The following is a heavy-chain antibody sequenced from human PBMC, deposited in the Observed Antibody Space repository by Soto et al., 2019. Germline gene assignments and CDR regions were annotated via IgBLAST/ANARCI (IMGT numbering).Heavy chain of an antibody. CDR2: ISTYNGDT. J-gene: IGHJ6*02. CDR3: ARAGAAPDYYYGMDG. V-gene: IGHV1-18*01. D-gene: IGHD2-15*01. CDR1: GYTFSTSG. Sequence: QVQLVQSGAEVRKPGASVKVSCKASGYTFSTSGMSWLRQAPGQGLEWMGWISTYNGDTNDAPKFQDRVTMTSDTSTSTVYMELRSLRSDDTAVYYCARAGAAPDYYYGMDGWGQGTRVTVSS.